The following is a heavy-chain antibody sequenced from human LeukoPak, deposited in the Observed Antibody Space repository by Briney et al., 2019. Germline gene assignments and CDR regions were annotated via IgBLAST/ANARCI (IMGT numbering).Heavy chain of an antibody. Sequence: ASVKVSCKASGYTFTSYYMHWVRQAPGQGLEWMGIINPSGGSTSYAQKFQGRVTMTRDMSTSTVHMELSSLRSEDTAVYYCARDVAIVVERPPYYFDYWGQGTLVTVSS. CDR3: ARDVAIVVERPPYYFDY. CDR1: GYTFTSYY. CDR2: INPSGGST. J-gene: IGHJ4*02. D-gene: IGHD3-22*01. V-gene: IGHV1-46*01.